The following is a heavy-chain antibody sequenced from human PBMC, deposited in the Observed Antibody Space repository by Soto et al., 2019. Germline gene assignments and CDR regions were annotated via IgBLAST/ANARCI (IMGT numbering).Heavy chain of an antibody. CDR2: ISWDSGTL. D-gene: IGHD1-1*01. CDR1: GFTFDDYA. CDR3: AQGRYPTMARPLDQ. V-gene: IGHV3-9*01. Sequence: EVQLVESGGGLVQPGRSLRLSSAASGFTFDDYAMHWVRQVPGKGLEWISGISWDSGTLGYADSVKGRFIISRDDAKKSLFLQMNSLRGEDTALYYCAQGRYPTMARPLDQWGQGTLVTVSS. J-gene: IGHJ5*02.